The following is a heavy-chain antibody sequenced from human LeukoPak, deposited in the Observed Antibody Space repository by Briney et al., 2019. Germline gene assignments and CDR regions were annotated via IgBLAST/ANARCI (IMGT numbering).Heavy chain of an antibody. Sequence: SETLSLACTVSGGSISSNSYYWGWIRQPPGKGLEWIGSISYSGSTYYNPSLKTRVTISADTSKNQFSLKLSSVTAADTAVYYCARGVDYYGVWGQGTLVTVSS. CDR2: ISYSGST. CDR3: ARGVDYYGV. CDR1: GGSISSNSYY. J-gene: IGHJ4*02. D-gene: IGHD3-10*01. V-gene: IGHV4-39*01.